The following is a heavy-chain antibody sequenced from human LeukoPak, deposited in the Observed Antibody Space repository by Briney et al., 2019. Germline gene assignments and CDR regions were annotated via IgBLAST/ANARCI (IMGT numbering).Heavy chain of an antibody. D-gene: IGHD3-10*01. V-gene: IGHV3-23*01. CDR2: ISGSGGST. J-gene: IGHJ3*02. CDR1: GFTFSSYA. CDR3: AKSIRGLLWFGEPAFDAFDI. Sequence: PGGSLRLSCAASGFTFSSYAMSWVRQAPGKGLVWVSAISGSGGSTYYADSVKGRFTISRDNSKNTLYLQMNSLRAEDTAVYYCAKSIRGLLWFGEPAFDAFDIWGQGTMVTVSS.